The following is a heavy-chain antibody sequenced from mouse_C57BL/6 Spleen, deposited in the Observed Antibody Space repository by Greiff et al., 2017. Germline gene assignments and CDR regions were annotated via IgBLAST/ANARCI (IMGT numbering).Heavy chain of an antibody. CDR1: GYTFTEYT. CDR3: ARHEEKRGYHGFWFAY. V-gene: IGHV1-62-2*01. Sequence: QVQLQQSGAELVKPGASVKLSCRASGYTFTEYTIHWVKQRSGQGLEWIGWFYPGSGSIKYNEKFKDKATLTADKSSSTVYMELSRLTSEDSAVXFCARHEEKRGYHGFWFAYWGQGTLVTVSA. J-gene: IGHJ3*01. CDR2: FYPGSGSI. D-gene: IGHD1-1*01.